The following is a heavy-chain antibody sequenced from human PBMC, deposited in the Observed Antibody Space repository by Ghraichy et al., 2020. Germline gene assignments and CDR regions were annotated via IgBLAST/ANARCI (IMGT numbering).Heavy chain of an antibody. CDR1: GFTFSSYA. CDR3: VKFIYYTSEGYHNPINNEY. J-gene: IGHJ4*02. V-gene: IGHV3-23*01. Sequence: GSQRLSCAASGFTFSSYAMSWVRQAPGKGLEWVSAISPSSSTTYYADPVKGRFTISRDNSKNTVYLQMSSLRAEDTAMYYCVKFIYYTSEGYHNPINNEYWGQGTLVTVSS. CDR2: ISPSSSTT. D-gene: IGHD3-10*01.